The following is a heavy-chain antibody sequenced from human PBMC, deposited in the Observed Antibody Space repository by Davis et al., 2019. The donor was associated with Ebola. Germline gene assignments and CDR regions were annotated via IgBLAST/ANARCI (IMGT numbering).Heavy chain of an antibody. CDR3: ARAPYGDPRGADFQH. D-gene: IGHD4-17*01. J-gene: IGHJ1*01. CDR2: INHSGST. V-gene: IGHV4-34*01. CDR1: GGSFSGYY. Sequence: PSETLSLTCAVYGGSFSGYYWSWIRQPPGKGLEWIGEINHSGSTNYNPSLKSRVTISVDTSKNQFSLKLSSVTAADTAVYYCARAPYGDPRGADFQHWGQGTLVTVSS.